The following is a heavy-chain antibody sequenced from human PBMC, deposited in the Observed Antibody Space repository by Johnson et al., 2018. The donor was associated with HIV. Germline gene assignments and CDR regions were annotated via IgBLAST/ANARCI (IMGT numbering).Heavy chain of an antibody. CDR1: GFTFSSYA. J-gene: IGHJ3*02. CDR2: ISYDGSNK. CDR3: ARGRITMVQGVIFGAFDI. D-gene: IGHD3-10*01. Sequence: QVQLVESGGGLIPPGGSLRLSCAASGFTFSSYAMHWVRQAPGKGLEWVAVISYDGSNKYYADSVKGRFTISRDNSKNTLYLQMNSLRAEDTAVYYCARGRITMVQGVIFGAFDIWGQGTMVTVSS. V-gene: IGHV3-30*04.